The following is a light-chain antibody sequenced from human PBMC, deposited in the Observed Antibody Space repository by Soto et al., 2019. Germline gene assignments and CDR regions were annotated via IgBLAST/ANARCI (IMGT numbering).Light chain of an antibody. J-gene: IGKJ1*01. CDR3: QQYYSFPWT. Sequence: AILMTQSAPLVMQSXCDRVAIGXXMSQSISTYLAWYQQKPGKAPELLIYAASTLQSGVPSSFSGSGSGTDFTLTISCLQSEDFATYYCQQYYSFPWTFGQGTKVDIK. CDR2: AAS. V-gene: IGKV1D-8*02. CDR1: QSISTY.